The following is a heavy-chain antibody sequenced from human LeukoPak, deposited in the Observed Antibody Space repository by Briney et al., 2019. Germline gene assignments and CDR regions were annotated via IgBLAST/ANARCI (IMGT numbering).Heavy chain of an antibody. V-gene: IGHV3-23*01. J-gene: IGHJ4*02. CDR2: ISGGGGST. CDR1: GFTLSNYA. D-gene: IGHD1-26*01. Sequence: GGSLRLSCAVSGFTLSNYAMGWVRQAPGKGLEWVSTISGGGGSTYYADSVKGRFTISRDNSKNTLYLQVNSLRAEDTAVYYCAKGGKWDVTPFDYWGQGTLVTVSS. CDR3: AKGGKWDVTPFDY.